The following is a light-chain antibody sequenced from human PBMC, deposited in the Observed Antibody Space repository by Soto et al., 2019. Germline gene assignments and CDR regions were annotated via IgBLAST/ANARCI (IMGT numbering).Light chain of an antibody. CDR2: DAS. CDR1: QSVSSY. J-gene: IGKJ2*01. V-gene: IGKV3-11*01. CDR3: QQRDYWPQI. Sequence: EIVLTPSPATLYLSPGQRATLSCRASQSVSSYLAWYQQKPGQPPRLLIYDASNRATGIPSMFSGRGSGTDFTLTISSLEPEDFAVYYCQQRDYWPQIFGQGTKLEIK.